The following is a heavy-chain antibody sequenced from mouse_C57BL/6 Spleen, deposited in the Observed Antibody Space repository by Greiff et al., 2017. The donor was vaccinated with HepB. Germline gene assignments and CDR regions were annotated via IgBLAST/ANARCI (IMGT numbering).Heavy chain of an antibody. J-gene: IGHJ2*01. D-gene: IGHD1-1*01. Sequence: QVQLQQPGTELVKPGASVKLSCKASGYTFTSYWLHWVKQRPGQGLEWIGNINPSNGGTNYNEKFKSKATLTVDKSSSTAYMQLSSLTSEDSAVYYCARSDLYYYASTRFDYWGQGTTLTVSS. CDR2: INPSNGGT. V-gene: IGHV1-53*01. CDR1: GYTFTSYW. CDR3: ARSDLYYYASTRFDY.